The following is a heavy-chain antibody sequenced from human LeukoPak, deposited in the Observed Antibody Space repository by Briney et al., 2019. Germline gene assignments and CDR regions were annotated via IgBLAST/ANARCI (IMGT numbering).Heavy chain of an antibody. CDR1: GGTFSSYA. CDR3: ARGQTNRLLWVGELLSNINPFDY. Sequence: ASVKVSCKASGGTFSSYAISWVRQAPGQGLEWMGWISTYNGYTNYTQKFQGRVTMTTDTSTSTAYMELRSLRSDDTAVYYCARGQTNRLLWVGELLSNINPFDYWGQGTLVTVSS. D-gene: IGHD3-10*01. J-gene: IGHJ4*02. CDR2: ISTYNGYT. V-gene: IGHV1-18*01.